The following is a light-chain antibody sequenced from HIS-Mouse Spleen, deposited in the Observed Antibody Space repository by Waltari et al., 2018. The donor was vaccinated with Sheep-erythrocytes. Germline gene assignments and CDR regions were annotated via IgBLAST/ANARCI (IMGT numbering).Light chain of an antibody. V-gene: IGLV2-23*01. CDR3: CSYAGSSTYVV. J-gene: IGLJ2*01. Sequence: QSALTQPASVSGSPGQSITISCTGTSSDVGSYNLVSWYHPHPGKAPKLMIYEGSKGPSGVPNLFSGSKSGNTASLTISGLQAEDEADYYCCSYAGSSTYVVFGGGTKLTVL. CDR2: EGS. CDR1: SSDVGSYNL.